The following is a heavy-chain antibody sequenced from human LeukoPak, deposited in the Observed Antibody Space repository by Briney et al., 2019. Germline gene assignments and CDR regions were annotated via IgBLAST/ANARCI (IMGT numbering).Heavy chain of an antibody. CDR1: RLSLSSYG. CDR2: IHYDGSNK. CDR3: AKDQGRLGASMADS. J-gene: IGHJ4*02. V-gene: IGHV3-30*02. D-gene: IGHD1-26*01. Sequence: GGSLSLSCAASRLSLSSYGMHWVGQDPGKGLEWLTFIHYDGSNKYYAHSVAGRFTISRDNSKNTLYLQMNSLRPEDTAVYYCAKDQGRLGASMADSWGPGTLVTVSS.